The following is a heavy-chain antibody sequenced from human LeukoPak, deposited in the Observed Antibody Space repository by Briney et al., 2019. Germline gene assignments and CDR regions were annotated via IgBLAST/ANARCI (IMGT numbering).Heavy chain of an antibody. J-gene: IGHJ5*02. CDR2: IYYSGST. D-gene: IGHD2-8*01. CDR1: GGSISSGDYY. Sequence: PSQTLSLTCTVSGGSISSGDYYWSWIRQPPGKRLEWIGYIYYSGSTNYNPSLKSRVTISVDTSKNQFSLKLSSVTAADTAVYYCARNGLKGDWFDPWGQGTLVTVSS. V-gene: IGHV4-61*08. CDR3: ARNGLKGDWFDP.